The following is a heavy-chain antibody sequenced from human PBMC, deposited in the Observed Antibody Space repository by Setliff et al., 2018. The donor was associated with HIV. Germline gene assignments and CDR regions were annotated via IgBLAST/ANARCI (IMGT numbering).Heavy chain of an antibody. CDR2: INAGTGNT. CDR1: GYRFTGFA. D-gene: IGHD5-18*01. J-gene: IGHJ4*02. V-gene: IGHV1-3*01. CDR3: ARSPREYSYGSPDY. Sequence: GASVKVSCKASGYRFTGFAIHWVRQAPGQRFEWMGWINAGTGNTKYSQKFQDRVTISRDIHANTAYMELSSLRSEDTAIYYCARSPREYSYGSPDYWGPGTLVTAPQ.